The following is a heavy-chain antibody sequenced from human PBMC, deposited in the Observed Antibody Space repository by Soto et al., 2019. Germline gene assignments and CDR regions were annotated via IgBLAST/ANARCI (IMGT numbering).Heavy chain of an antibody. V-gene: IGHV1-69*02. CDR3: ARVGGVYGSGSYWFDP. CDR1: GGTFSSYT. J-gene: IGHJ5*02. CDR2: IIPILGIA. Sequence: QVQLVQSGAEVKKPGSSVKVSCKASGGTFSSYTISWVRQAPGQGLEWMGRIIPILGIANYAQKFQGRVTITADKSTSTAYMELSSLRSEDTAVYYCARVGGVYGSGSYWFDPWGQGTLVTVSS. D-gene: IGHD3-10*01.